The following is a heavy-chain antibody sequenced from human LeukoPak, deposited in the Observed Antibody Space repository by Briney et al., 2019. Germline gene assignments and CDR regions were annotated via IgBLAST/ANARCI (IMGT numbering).Heavy chain of an antibody. CDR2: IYYSGST. D-gene: IGHD6-13*01. Sequence: SETLSLTCTVSGGSISSSYYWGWIRQPPGKGLEWIGRIYYSGSTYYNPSLKSRVTISVDTSKNQFSLNLNSVTAADTALYYCARQRITAADGTKGYFDYWGQGTLVTVSS. V-gene: IGHV4-39*01. CDR1: GGSISSSYY. J-gene: IGHJ4*02. CDR3: ARQRITAADGTKGYFDY.